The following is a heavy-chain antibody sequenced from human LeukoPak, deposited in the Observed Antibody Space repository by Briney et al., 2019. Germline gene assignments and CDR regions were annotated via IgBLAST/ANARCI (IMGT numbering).Heavy chain of an antibody. D-gene: IGHD6-13*01. J-gene: IGHJ4*02. CDR3: ARAIAASQYYFDY. CDR2: IKQDGSEK. Sequence: GGSLRLSCAASGFTFSSYWMTWVRQAPGKGLEWVANIKQDGSEKYYVDSVKGRFTISRDNAKDSLYLQMNSLRAEDTAVYYCARAIAASQYYFDYWGQGTPVTVSS. CDR1: GFTFSSYW. V-gene: IGHV3-7*01.